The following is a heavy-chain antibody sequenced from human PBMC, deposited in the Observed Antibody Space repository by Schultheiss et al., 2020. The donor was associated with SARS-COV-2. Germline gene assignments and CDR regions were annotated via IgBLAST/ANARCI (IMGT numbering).Heavy chain of an antibody. J-gene: IGHJ4*02. V-gene: IGHV3-23*01. CDR1: GFTFSSYA. Sequence: GESLKISCAASGFTFSSYAMSWVRQAPGKGLEWVSAISGSGGSTYYADSVKGRFTISRDNAKNSLYLQMNSLRAEDTAVYYCAKGAAAGTRTFDYWGQGTLVTVSS. CDR2: ISGSGGST. D-gene: IGHD6-13*01. CDR3: AKGAAAGTRTFDY.